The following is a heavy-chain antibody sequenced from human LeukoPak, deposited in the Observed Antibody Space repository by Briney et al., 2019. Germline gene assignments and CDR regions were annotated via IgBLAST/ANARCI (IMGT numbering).Heavy chain of an antibody. D-gene: IGHD2-15*01. J-gene: IGHJ4*02. CDR1: GFTFSSYV. CDR3: ASCRGGSCYPTYYFDY. V-gene: IGHV3-30*04. Sequence: GGSLRLSCAASGFTFSSYVMHWVRQAPGKGLEWVALISYDGSNEYYADSVKGRFTISRDNSKNTLYLQMDSLRAEDTAVYYCASCRGGSCYPTYYFDYWGQGTLVTVSS. CDR2: ISYDGSNE.